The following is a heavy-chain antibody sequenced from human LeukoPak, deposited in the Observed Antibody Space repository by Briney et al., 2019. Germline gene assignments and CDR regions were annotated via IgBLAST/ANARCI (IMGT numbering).Heavy chain of an antibody. V-gene: IGHV4-61*02. D-gene: IGHD3-22*01. CDR3: ARASSGYYLAYYYYYMDV. CDR2: IYTSGST. J-gene: IGHJ6*03. Sequence: TLSLTCTVSGGSISSGSYYWSWIRQPAGKGLEWIGRIYTSGSTNYNPSLKSRVTISVDTSKNQFSLKLSSVTAADTAVYYCARASSGYYLAYYYYYMDVWGKGTTVTISS. CDR1: GGSISSGSYY.